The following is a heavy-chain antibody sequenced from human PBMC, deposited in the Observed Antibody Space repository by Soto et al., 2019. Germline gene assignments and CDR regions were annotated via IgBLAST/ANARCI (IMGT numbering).Heavy chain of an antibody. V-gene: IGHV4-31*03. J-gene: IGHJ5*02. CDR1: GGSISSGGYY. CDR2: IYYSGST. Sequence: PSETLSLTCTVSGGSISSGGYYWSWIRQHPGKGPEWIGYIYYSGSTYYNPSLKSRVTISVDTSKNQFSLKLSSVTAADTAVYYWAREGYDFPYTWFDPWGQGTLVTVSS. CDR3: AREGYDFPYTWFDP. D-gene: IGHD3-3*01.